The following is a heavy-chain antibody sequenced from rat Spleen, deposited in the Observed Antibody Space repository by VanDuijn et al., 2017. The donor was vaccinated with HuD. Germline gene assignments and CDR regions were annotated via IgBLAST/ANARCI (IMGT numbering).Heavy chain of an antibody. J-gene: IGHJ2*01. Sequence: EVQLVESGGGLVQPGRSLKLSCAASGFTFSNYGMAWVRQAPTKGLEWVASITNSGGSTYYRDSVKGRFTISRDNAKSTLYLQMDSLRSEDTATYYCTTLLHGFDYWGQGVMVTVSS. V-gene: IGHV5-27*01. CDR3: TTLLHGFDY. CDR1: GFTFSNYG. D-gene: IGHD1-1*01. CDR2: ITNSGGST.